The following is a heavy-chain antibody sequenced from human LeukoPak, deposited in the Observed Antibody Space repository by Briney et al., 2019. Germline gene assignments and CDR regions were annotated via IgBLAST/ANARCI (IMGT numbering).Heavy chain of an antibody. CDR3: AKSSQLLYYFDY. J-gene: IGHJ4*02. CDR2: IRGSGGST. Sequence: GGSLRLSCAASGFTFSSYAMSWVRQAPGKGLEWVSAIRGSGGSTYYADSVKGRFTISRDNSKNTLYLQMNSLRAEDTAVYYCAKSSQLLYYFDYWGQGTLVTVSS. D-gene: IGHD2-2*01. V-gene: IGHV3-23*01. CDR1: GFTFSSYA.